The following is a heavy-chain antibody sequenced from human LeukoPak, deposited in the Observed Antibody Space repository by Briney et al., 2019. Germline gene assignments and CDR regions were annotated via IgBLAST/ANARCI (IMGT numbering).Heavy chain of an antibody. D-gene: IGHD2-15*01. CDR1: GGSISSYY. CDR3: AREIGYCSGGSCYPGYFQH. J-gene: IGHJ1*01. CDR2: IYTSGST. Sequence: PSETLSLTCTVSGGSISSYYWSWIRQPAGEGLEWIGRIYTSGSTNYNPSLKSRVTMSVDTSKNQFSLKLSSVTAADTAVYYCAREIGYCSGGSCYPGYFQHWGQGTLVTVSS. V-gene: IGHV4-4*07.